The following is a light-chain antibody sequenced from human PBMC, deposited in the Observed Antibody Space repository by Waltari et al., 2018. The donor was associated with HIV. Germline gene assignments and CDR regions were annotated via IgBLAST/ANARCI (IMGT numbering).Light chain of an antibody. CDR3: QQYLSYPPT. J-gene: IGKJ2*01. V-gene: IGKV1-16*01. Sequence: DIQMTQSPSSLSASVGDRVTISCRASQGIRNTLAWFQQKPGEAPKYLISAASTLQNGFPSRFSGGGSGTDFTLTISSLQPEDSATYYCQQYLSYPPTFGQGTKLEIE. CDR2: AAS. CDR1: QGIRNT.